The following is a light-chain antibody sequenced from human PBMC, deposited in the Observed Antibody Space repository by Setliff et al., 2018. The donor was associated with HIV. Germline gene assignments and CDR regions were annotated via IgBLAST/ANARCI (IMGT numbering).Light chain of an antibody. V-gene: IGLV2-8*01. J-gene: IGLJ3*02. CDR3: SSYAGSNNKV. CDR2: EIN. CDR1: SSDVGGYNY. Sequence: QSALAQPPSASGSPGQSVTISCTGTSSDVGGYNYVSWYQQHPGKAPKLIIYEINRRPSGVPDRFSGSKSGNTASLTVSGFQAEDEADYYCSSYAGSNNKVFGGGTK.